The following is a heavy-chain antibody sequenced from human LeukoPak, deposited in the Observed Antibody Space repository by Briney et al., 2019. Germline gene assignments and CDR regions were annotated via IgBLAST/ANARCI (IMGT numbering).Heavy chain of an antibody. CDR2: IIPIFGTA. D-gene: IGHD3-22*01. Sequence: ASVKVSCKASGGTFSSYAISWVRQAPGQGLEWMGRIIPIFGTANYAQKFQGRVTITTDESTSTAYMELSRLRSDDTAVYYCARGLREFDYWGQGTLVTVSS. CDR1: GGTFSSYA. V-gene: IGHV1-69*05. J-gene: IGHJ4*02. CDR3: ARGLREFDY.